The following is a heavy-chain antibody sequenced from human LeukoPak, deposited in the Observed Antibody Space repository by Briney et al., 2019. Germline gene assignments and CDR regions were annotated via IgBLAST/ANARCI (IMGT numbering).Heavy chain of an antibody. CDR2: IYSGGST. CDR1: GFIVSSKY. Sequence: QTGGSLRLSCAASGFIVSSKYMSWVHQAPGKGLEWVSVIYSGGSTYYAASVEGRFTISRDNSKNTVYLQMNNLRVDDTAVYYCARAGPIDYWGQGILVTVSS. CDR3: ARAGPIDY. V-gene: IGHV3-53*01. J-gene: IGHJ4*02.